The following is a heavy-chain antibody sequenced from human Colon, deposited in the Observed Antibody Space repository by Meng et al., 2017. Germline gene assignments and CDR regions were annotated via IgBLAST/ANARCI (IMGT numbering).Heavy chain of an antibody. V-gene: IGHV4-4*02. J-gene: IGHJ5*02. CDR2: TYQNGRP. CDR1: GGSILSIDW. CDR3: AREVVVAGTRNWLDP. D-gene: IGHD6-19*01. Sequence: QVQRAEVGPGLVKHSGTLTLPCTVSGGSILSIDWWSWVRQTPGKGLEWIGETYQNGRPNYNPSLKSRFTISVDNSKNQFSLNMTSVTAADTAVYYCAREVVVAGTRNWLDPWGQGILVTVFS.